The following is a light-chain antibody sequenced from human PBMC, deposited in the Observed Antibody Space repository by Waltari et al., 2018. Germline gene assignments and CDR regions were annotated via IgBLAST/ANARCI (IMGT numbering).Light chain of an antibody. CDR1: QDILYNSNNKNY. CDR2: WAS. J-gene: IGKJ4*01. CDR3: QQYYKTPS. Sequence: DIVMTQSPGSLVVSLGERATINCKSGQDILYNSNNKNYLAWYQHKPGQSPKLLFYWASTRASSVPDRFSGSGSGTDFPLTISRVQAEDVAIYYCQQYYKTPSFGGGTKVE. V-gene: IGKV4-1*01.